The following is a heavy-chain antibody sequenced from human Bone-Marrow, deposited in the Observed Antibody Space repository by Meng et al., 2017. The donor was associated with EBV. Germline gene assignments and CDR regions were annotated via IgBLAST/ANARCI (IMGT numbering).Heavy chain of an antibody. V-gene: IGHV1-69*01. D-gene: IGHD3-10*01. CDR1: GGTFSSDA. Sequence: QVQLVQSGAGVKEPGSSVKVSCKTSGGTFSSDAISWVRQAPGQGLVWLGGLIPMSGAPYYAQNFQGRVTITADESTSTHYMELSNLRSEDTAMYYCASESGRGFTPDYWGQGTLVTVSS. J-gene: IGHJ4*02. CDR2: LIPMSGAP. CDR3: ASESGRGFTPDY.